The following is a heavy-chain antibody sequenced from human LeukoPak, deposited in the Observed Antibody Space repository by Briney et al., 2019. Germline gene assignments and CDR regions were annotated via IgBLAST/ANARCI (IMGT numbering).Heavy chain of an antibody. J-gene: IGHJ6*03. V-gene: IGHV3-21*01. D-gene: IGHD4-11*01. CDR3: ARAYSNYPDYYYYYMDV. Sequence: GGSLRLSCAASGFTFSSYSMNWVRQAPGKGLEWVSSISSSSSYIYYADSVKGRFTISRDNAKNSLYLQMNSLRAEDTAVYYCARAYSNYPDYYYYYMDVWGKGTTVTVSS. CDR2: ISSSSSYI. CDR1: GFTFSSYS.